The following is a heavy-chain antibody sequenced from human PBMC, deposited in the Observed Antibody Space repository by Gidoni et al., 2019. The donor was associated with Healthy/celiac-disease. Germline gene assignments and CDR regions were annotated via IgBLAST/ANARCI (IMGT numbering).Heavy chain of an antibody. CDR3: ATADCTGGVCPGWYFDL. D-gene: IGHD2-8*02. J-gene: IGHJ2*01. V-gene: IGHV1-24*01. CDR1: GYTLTEVS. CDR2: FDPEDGET. Sequence: QVQLVQSGAEVKKPGASVKVACKGAGYTLTEVSMHWVRQAPGKGLGWMGGFDPEDGETIYAQKFQGRVTMTEDTSTDTAYMELSSLRSEDTAVYYCATADCTGGVCPGWYFDLWGRGTLVTVSS.